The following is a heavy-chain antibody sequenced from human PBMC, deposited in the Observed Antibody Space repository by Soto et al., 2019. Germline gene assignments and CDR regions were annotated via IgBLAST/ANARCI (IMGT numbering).Heavy chain of an antibody. Sequence: PGGSLRLSCAASGFTFSSYAVSWVRQAPGKGPEWISSISGSGSTIYYADSVKGRFTISRDNSKNTLYLQMSSLRAEDTAVYYCARDREAGYNFYYGMDVWGQGTTVTVSS. CDR3: ARDREAGYNFYYGMDV. CDR1: GFTFSSYA. V-gene: IGHV3-23*01. CDR2: ISGSGSTI. J-gene: IGHJ6*02. D-gene: IGHD6-19*01.